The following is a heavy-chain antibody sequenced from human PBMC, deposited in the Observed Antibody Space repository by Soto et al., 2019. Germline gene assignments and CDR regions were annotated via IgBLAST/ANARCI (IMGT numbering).Heavy chain of an antibody. Sequence: GGSLRLSCIASGFTFGDYAMSWFRQAPGKGLEWVGFIRSKVYGGTTEYAASVKGRFTISRDDSISIAYLQMNGLKTEDTAVYYCTSTIFGVVIPGGYYYGMDVWGQGTTVTVSS. V-gene: IGHV3-49*03. CDR3: TSTIFGVVIPGGYYYGMDV. D-gene: IGHD3-3*01. CDR1: GFTFGDYA. J-gene: IGHJ6*02. CDR2: IRSKVYGGTT.